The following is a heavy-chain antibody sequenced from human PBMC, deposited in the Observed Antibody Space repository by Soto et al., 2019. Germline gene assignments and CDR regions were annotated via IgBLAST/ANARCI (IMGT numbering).Heavy chain of an antibody. V-gene: IGHV3-53*01. Sequence: QPGGSLRLSCAASGFTVTNKYMTWVRQAPGKGLEWVSLIYSGGATSYADSVKGRFTISRDNSKDILYLQVNSLRAEDTAVYYCARVDYGDYGWYFDLWGRGTLVTVSS. CDR3: ARVDYGDYGWYFDL. D-gene: IGHD4-17*01. CDR2: IYSGGAT. CDR1: GFTVTNKY. J-gene: IGHJ2*01.